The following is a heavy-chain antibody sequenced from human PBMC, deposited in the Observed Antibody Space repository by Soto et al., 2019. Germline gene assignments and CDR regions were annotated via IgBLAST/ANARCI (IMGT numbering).Heavy chain of an antibody. V-gene: IGHV4-39*01. J-gene: IGHJ6*02. CDR3: ARHPGYGTGTSCYGYYTMDV. D-gene: IGHD2-2*01. Sequence: QLQLQESGPGPVKPSETLSLTCTVSGDSISSNNYYWGWIRQPPGKGLEWIGGINYSGSTYYNPSLKSRVTISLDTSKSQFSLMWSSVTAADTAVYYCARHPGYGTGTSCYGYYTMDVWGQGTTVTVSS. CDR2: INYSGST. CDR1: GDSISSNNYY.